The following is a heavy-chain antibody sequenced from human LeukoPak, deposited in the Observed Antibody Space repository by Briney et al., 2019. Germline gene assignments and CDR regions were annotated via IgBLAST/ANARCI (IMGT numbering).Heavy chain of an antibody. Sequence: ASVKVSCKASGYTFTGYYMHWVRQAPGQGLEWMGWISAYNGNTNYAQKLQGRVTMTTDTSTSTAYMELRSLRSDDTAVYYCARGDYYDSSGNWFDPWGQGTLVTVSS. CDR3: ARGDYYDSSGNWFDP. J-gene: IGHJ5*02. V-gene: IGHV1-18*04. CDR1: GYTFTGYY. D-gene: IGHD3-22*01. CDR2: ISAYNGNT.